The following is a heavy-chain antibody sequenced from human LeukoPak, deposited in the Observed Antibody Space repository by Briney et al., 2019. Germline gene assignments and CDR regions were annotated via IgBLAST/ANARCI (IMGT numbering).Heavy chain of an antibody. CDR3: AKKRGYYYYYMDV. Sequence: PGGSLRLSCAASGFTFSSYAMSWVRQAPGKGLEWVSAIIGSGGSTYYADSVTGWFTISRDNSKNTLYLQMNSLRAEDTAVYYCAKKRGYYYYYMDVWGKGTTVTVSS. CDR2: IIGSGGST. CDR1: GFTFSSYA. V-gene: IGHV3-23*01. J-gene: IGHJ6*03.